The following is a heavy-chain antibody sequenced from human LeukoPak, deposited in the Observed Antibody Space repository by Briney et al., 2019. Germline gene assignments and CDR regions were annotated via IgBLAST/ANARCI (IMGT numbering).Heavy chain of an antibody. V-gene: IGHV4-59*08. Sequence: SETLSLTCTVSGGSISSYYWSWIRQPPGKGLKWIGYIYYSGSTNYNPSLKSRVTISVDTSKNQFSLKLSSVTAADTAVYYCARHGSSSWYSYYYYGMDVWGQGTTVTVSS. CDR3: ARHGSSSWYSYYYYGMDV. CDR2: IYYSGST. D-gene: IGHD6-13*01. J-gene: IGHJ6*02. CDR1: GGSISSYY.